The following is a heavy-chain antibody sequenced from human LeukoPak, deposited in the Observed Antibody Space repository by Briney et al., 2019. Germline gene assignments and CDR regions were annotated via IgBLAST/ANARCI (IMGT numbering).Heavy chain of an antibody. CDR3: ARGVAARPEWFDP. J-gene: IGHJ5*02. V-gene: IGHV3-66*02. Sequence: GGSLRLSCAASGLTFSNYAMSWVRQAPGKGLEWVSVIYSGGSTYYADSVKGRFTISRDNSKNTLYLQMNSLRAEDTAVYYCARGVAARPEWFDPWGQGTLVTVSS. CDR2: IYSGGST. CDR1: GLTFSNYA. D-gene: IGHD6-6*01.